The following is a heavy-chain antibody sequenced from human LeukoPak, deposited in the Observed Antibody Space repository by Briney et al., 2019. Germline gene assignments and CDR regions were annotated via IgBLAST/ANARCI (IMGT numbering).Heavy chain of an antibody. Sequence: SETLSLTCTVSGGSISSYYRSWLRQPPGKGLEWIGRIYTSGSTNYNHSLKSRVTMSVDTSKNQFSLKLSSVTAADTAVYYCARGSDQLLQIDDAFDIWGQGTMVTVSS. CDR1: GGSISSYY. CDR3: ARGSDQLLQIDDAFDI. V-gene: IGHV4-4*07. CDR2: IYTSGST. D-gene: IGHD2-2*01. J-gene: IGHJ3*02.